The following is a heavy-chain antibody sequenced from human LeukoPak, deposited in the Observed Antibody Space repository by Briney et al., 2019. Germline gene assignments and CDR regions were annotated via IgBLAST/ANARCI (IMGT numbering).Heavy chain of an antibody. CDR1: GGSISSSRYY. J-gene: IGHJ5*02. V-gene: IGHV4-39*01. Sequence: SETLSLTCTVSGGSISSSRYYWGWIRQPPGKGLEWIGSIFYSGSTYYNPSLKSRVTISVVTSKNQFSLKLSSVTVADTAVYYCARHLGQQLVPGWFDPWGQGTLVTVSS. D-gene: IGHD6-6*01. CDR3: ARHLGQQLVPGWFDP. CDR2: IFYSGST.